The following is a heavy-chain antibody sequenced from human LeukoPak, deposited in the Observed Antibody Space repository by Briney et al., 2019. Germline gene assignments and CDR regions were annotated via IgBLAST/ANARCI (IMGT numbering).Heavy chain of an antibody. CDR1: GGSISSYY. J-gene: IGHJ4*02. Sequence: SETLSLTCTVSGGSISSYYWSWIRQPPGKGLEWIGEINHSGSTNYNPSLKSRVTISVDTSKNQFSLKLSSVTAADTAVYYCARGSPGGYVPPGYWGQGTLVTVSS. CDR3: ARGSPGGYVPPGY. V-gene: IGHV4-34*01. D-gene: IGHD5-12*01. CDR2: INHSGST.